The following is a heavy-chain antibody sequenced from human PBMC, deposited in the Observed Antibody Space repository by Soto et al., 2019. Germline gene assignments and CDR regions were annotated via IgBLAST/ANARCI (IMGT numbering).Heavy chain of an antibody. V-gene: IGHV3-30-3*01. CDR2: ISYDGSNK. J-gene: IGHJ4*02. CDR3: ARGVIHSSGWPLRPHFGY. D-gene: IGHD6-19*01. CDR1: GFTFSSYA. Sequence: SGGSLRLSCAASGFTFSSYAMHWVRQAPGKGLEWVAVISYDGSNKYYADSVKGRFTISRDNSKNTLYLQMNSLRAEDTAVYYCARGVIHSSGWPLRPHFGYWGQGTLVTVSS.